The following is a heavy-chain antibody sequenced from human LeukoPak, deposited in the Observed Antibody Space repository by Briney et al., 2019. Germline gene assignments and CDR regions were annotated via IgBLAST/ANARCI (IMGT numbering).Heavy chain of an antibody. J-gene: IGHJ4*02. CDR3: ATSYGDATGPGRDY. CDR2: ISGSGSTI. D-gene: IGHD1-1*01. CDR1: GFTFSSYE. Sequence: QSGGSLRLSCAASGFTFSSYEMNWVRQAPGKALEWVSYISGSGSTIYYADSVKGRFTISRDNAKNSLYLQMNSLRAEDTAVYYCATSYGDATGPGRDYWGQGTLVTVSS. V-gene: IGHV3-48*03.